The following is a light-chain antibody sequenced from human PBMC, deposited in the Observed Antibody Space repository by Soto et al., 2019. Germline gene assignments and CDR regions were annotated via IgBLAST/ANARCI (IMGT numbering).Light chain of an antibody. V-gene: IGKV1-27*01. J-gene: IGKJ4*01. CDR2: AAS. CDR1: QDITHY. Sequence: DIQMTQSPSCLSASVGDIVTITCRSSQDITHYLAWYQQKPGKVPKLLIYAASTLQSGVPSRFSGSGSGTDFTLTIGSLQPEDVATYYCQKYDSYAPLTFGGGTKVDIK. CDR3: QKYDSYAPLT.